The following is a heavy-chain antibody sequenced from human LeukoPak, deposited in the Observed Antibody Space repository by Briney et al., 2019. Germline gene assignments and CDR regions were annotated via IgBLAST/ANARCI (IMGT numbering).Heavy chain of an antibody. D-gene: IGHD6-19*01. V-gene: IGHV3-23*01. Sequence: QPGGSLRLSCAASGFTFSSYAMSWVRQAPGKGLEWVSAISGSGGSTYYADSVKGRFTISRDNSKNTLYLQMNSLRAEDTAVYYCANRRSGWNPYYYYGMDVWGQGTTVTVSS. CDR2: ISGSGGST. CDR3: ANRRSGWNPYYYYGMDV. CDR1: GFTFSSYA. J-gene: IGHJ6*02.